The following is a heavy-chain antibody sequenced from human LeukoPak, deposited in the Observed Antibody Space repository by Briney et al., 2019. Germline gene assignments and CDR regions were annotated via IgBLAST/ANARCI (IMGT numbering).Heavy chain of an antibody. Sequence: SETLSLTCGVSGGSITSTNWWSWVRQPPGQGLEWIGEVSLSGLTNYNPSLSSRIIMSLDTSKNHLSLHLTSVTAADTAVYYCSRENGAFSPFGYWGQGYLVTV. CDR1: GGSITSTNW. J-gene: IGHJ4*02. CDR3: SRENGAFSPFGY. CDR2: VSLSGLT. D-gene: IGHD2-8*01. V-gene: IGHV4-4*02.